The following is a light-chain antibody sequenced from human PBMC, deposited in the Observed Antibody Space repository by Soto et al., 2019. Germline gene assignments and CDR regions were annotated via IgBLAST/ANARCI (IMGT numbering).Light chain of an antibody. CDR1: SSDVGYHNY. V-gene: IGLV2-14*01. J-gene: IGLJ1*01. CDR2: EVN. Sequence: QSALTQPASVSRSPGQSITISCTGNSSDVGYHNYVSWYRQHPGKAPRLMIYEVNNRPSGVSNRFSGSKSGNTASLTISGLQAEDEADYYCSSCTSSNTLLYVFGTGTKVTVL. CDR3: SSCTSSNTLLYV.